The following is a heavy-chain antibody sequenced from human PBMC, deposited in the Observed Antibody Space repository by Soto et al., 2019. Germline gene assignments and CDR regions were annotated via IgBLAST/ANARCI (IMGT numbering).Heavy chain of an antibody. J-gene: IGHJ4*02. CDR2: TRNKANSYTT. D-gene: IGHD4-17*01. CDR1: GFIFSDHY. V-gene: IGHV3-72*01. Sequence: GGSLRLSCAASGFIFSDHYMDLVRQTTGKGLEWVGRTRNKANSYTTEYAASVKGRFTISRDDSKTSLYLQMDSLKTEDTAVYYCARERLYGDYEVTYFDWWGPGTLVTVSS. CDR3: ARERLYGDYEVTYFDW.